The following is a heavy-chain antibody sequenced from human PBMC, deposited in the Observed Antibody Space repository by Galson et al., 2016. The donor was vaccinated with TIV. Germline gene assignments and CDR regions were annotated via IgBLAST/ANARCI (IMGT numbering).Heavy chain of an antibody. Sequence: SLRLSCAASGMTFSNYEMNWVRQAPGKGLEWVSYISTGGTSEYYADSVKGRFTISRDDAKNSLHLQMNSLRPEDTAVYYCARDAWFGELLYPNFDFWGQGTLVTVSS. V-gene: IGHV3-48*03. CDR1: GMTFSNYE. CDR2: ISTGGTSE. D-gene: IGHD3-10*01. CDR3: ARDAWFGELLYPNFDF. J-gene: IGHJ4*02.